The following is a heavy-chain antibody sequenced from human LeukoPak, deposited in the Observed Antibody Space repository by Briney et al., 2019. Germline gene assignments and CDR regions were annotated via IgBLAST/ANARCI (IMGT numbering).Heavy chain of an antibody. Sequence: KPSETLSLTCTVSGGSINSYYWSWIRQPPGKGLEWIGYIYYSGSTNYNPSLKSRVTISVDTSKNQFSLKLSSVTAADTAVYYCARPMVRGVMANAFDIWGQGTMVTVSS. CDR2: IYYSGST. V-gene: IGHV4-59*01. J-gene: IGHJ3*02. D-gene: IGHD3-10*01. CDR1: GGSINSYY. CDR3: ARPMVRGVMANAFDI.